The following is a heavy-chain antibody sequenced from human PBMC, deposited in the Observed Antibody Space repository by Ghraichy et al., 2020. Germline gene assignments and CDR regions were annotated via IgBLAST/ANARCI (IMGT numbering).Heavy chain of an antibody. CDR1: GGSFSGYY. V-gene: IGHV4-34*01. J-gene: IGHJ5*02. D-gene: IGHD2-8*01. CDR3: ARGRMVYAIRGNWFDP. CDR2: INHSGST. Sequence: SETLSLTCAVYGGSFSGYYWSWIRQPPGKGLEWIGEINHSGSTNYNPSLKSRVTISVDTSKNQFSLKLSSVTAADTAVYYCARGRMVYAIRGNWFDPWGQGTLVTVSS.